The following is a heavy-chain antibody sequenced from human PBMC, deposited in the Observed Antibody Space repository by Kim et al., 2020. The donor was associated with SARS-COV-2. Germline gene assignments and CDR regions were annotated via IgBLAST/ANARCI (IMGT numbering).Heavy chain of an antibody. J-gene: IGHJ3*02. V-gene: IGHV3-21*01. D-gene: IGHD6-19*01. CDR3: ARAVADFFDAFDI. Sequence: ADSVKGRFTISRDNAKNSLYLQMNSLRAEDTAVYYCARAVADFFDAFDIWGQGTMVTVSS.